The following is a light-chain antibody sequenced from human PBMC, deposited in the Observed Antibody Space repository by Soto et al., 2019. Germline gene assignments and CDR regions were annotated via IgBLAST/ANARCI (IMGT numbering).Light chain of an antibody. CDR3: SSYTTSTTVV. V-gene: IGLV2-14*03. J-gene: IGLJ1*01. CDR1: SSDVGGYNF. CDR2: EVS. Sequence: QFVLTQPASVFGSPGQSITFSCTGTSSDVGGYNFVSWYQQHPGKAPKLMIYEVSSRPSGVSNRFSGSKSGNTASLTISGLQPEDEADYYCSSYTTSTTVVFGTGTKVTVL.